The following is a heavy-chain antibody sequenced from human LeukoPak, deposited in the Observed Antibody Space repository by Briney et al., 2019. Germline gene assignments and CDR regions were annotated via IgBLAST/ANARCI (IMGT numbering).Heavy chain of an antibody. J-gene: IGHJ4*02. CDR2: IYTSGST. CDR3: ARSYTDYYDSSGLDF. D-gene: IGHD3-22*01. V-gene: IGHV4-61*02. Sequence: SQTLSLTCTVSGGSISSGNYYWSWIRQPAGKGLEWIGRIYTSGSTNYNPSLKSRVTMSVDTSKNQFSLKLSSVTAADTAVYYCARSYTDYYDSSGLDFWGQGTLVTVSS. CDR1: GGSISSGNYY.